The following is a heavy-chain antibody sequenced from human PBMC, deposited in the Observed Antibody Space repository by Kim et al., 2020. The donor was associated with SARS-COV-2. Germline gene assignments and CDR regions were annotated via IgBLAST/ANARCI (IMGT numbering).Heavy chain of an antibody. CDR2: ISWNSGSI. Sequence: GGSLRLSCAASGFTFDDYAMHWVRQAPGKGLEWVSGISWNSGSIGYADSVKGRFTISRDNAKNSLYLQMNSLRAEDTALYYCAKEGSYYDSSGYLDAFDIWGQGTMVTVSS. CDR1: GFTFDDYA. J-gene: IGHJ3*02. V-gene: IGHV3-9*01. CDR3: AKEGSYYDSSGYLDAFDI. D-gene: IGHD3-22*01.